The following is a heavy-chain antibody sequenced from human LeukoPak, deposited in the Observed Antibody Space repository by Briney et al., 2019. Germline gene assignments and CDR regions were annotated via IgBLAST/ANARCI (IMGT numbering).Heavy chain of an antibody. V-gene: IGHV4-4*07. Sequence: PSETLSLTCSVSGGSISGYYWTWIRQPAGKGLEWIGRVYTSGSTHYNPSLKTRLTMSVDTSKNQFSLKLSSVTAADTAVYYCARLITGTTTAFDIWGQGSMVTVSS. CDR1: GGSISGYY. CDR2: VYTSGST. CDR3: ARLITGTTTAFDI. D-gene: IGHD1-7*01. J-gene: IGHJ3*02.